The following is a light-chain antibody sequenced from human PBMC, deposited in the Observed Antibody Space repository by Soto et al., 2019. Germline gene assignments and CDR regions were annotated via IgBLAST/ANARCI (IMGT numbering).Light chain of an antibody. Sequence: QSALTQPASVSGSPGQSITISCTGTSSDVGGYNYVSWYQQHPGKAPKLMIYEVINRPSGVSNRFSGSKSGNTASLTISGLQAEDEADYYCSSYRSSNTYVFGTGTKLTVL. CDR2: EVI. J-gene: IGLJ1*01. CDR3: SSYRSSNTYV. CDR1: SSDVGGYNY. V-gene: IGLV2-14*01.